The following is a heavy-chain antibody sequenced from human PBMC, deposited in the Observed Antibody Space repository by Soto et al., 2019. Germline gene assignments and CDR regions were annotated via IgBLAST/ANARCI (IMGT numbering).Heavy chain of an antibody. V-gene: IGHV4-34*01. Sequence: NPSETLSLTCAVYGGSFSGYYWSWIRQPPGKGLEWIGEINHSGSTNYNPSLKSRVTISVDTSKNQFSLKLGSVTAADTAVYYCARGRYCSSTSCYRSYYYYGMDVWGQGTTVTVSS. CDR2: INHSGST. CDR3: ARGRYCSSTSCYRSYYYYGMDV. J-gene: IGHJ6*02. D-gene: IGHD2-2*01. CDR1: GGSFSGYY.